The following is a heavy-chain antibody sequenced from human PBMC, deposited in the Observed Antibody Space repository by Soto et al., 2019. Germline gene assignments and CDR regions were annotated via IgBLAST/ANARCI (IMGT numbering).Heavy chain of an antibody. V-gene: IGHV6-1*01. CDR3: TRHTPGPNFYYGMDV. J-gene: IGHJ6*02. Sequence: SQTLSLTCAISGDSVSSNSAAWNWIRQSPSRGLEWLGRAYYRSKWYTDYAVSVKSRMTINPDTSKNQFSLQLNSVTPEDTAIYYCTRHTPGPNFYYGMDVWGQGTTVTVSS. CDR1: GDSVSSNSAA. CDR2: AYYRSKWYT.